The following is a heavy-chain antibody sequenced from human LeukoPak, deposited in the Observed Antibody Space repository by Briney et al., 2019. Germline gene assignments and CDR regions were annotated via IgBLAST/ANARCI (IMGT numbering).Heavy chain of an antibody. CDR3: ARGLVTHVGLWNY. D-gene: IGHD2-21*02. V-gene: IGHV4-34*01. CDR2: INHSGIT. Sequence: SETLSLTCAVYGGSFSGYYWSWIRQPPGKGLEWLGEINHSGITNYNPSLKSRVTISLDMSKNQFSLKLSSVTAADAAVYYCARGLVTHVGLWNYWGQGSLVTVSS. CDR1: GGSFSGYY. J-gene: IGHJ4*02.